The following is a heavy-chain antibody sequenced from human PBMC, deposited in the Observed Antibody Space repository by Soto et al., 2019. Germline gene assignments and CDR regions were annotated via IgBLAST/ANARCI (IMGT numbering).Heavy chain of an antibody. J-gene: IGHJ4*02. CDR3: ARDLEVVATANTDY. CDR1: GYTFTSYG. D-gene: IGHD5-12*01. V-gene: IGHV1-18*01. CDR2: ISAYNGNT. Sequence: GPVKVSCKASGYTFTSYGISWVRQAPGQGLEWMGWISAYNGNTNYAQKLQGRVTMTTDTSTSTAYMELRSLRSDDTAVYYCARDLEVVATANTDYRGQGTLVTVPQ.